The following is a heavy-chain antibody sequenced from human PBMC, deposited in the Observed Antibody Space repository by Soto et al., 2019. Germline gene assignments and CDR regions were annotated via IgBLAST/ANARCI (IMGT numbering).Heavy chain of an antibody. J-gene: IGHJ4*02. Sequence: EVQLLESGGGLVQPGGSLRLSCAASGFTFIRYAMSWVRQAPGKGLEWVSAISGSGGSTYYADSVKGRFTISRDNSKHTLYLKMNSLRAEDTAVYYCAKRERGSTGPGDYWGQGTLVTVS. V-gene: IGHV3-23*01. CDR3: AKRERGSTGPGDY. D-gene: IGHD2-2*01. CDR2: ISGSGGST. CDR1: GFTFIRYA.